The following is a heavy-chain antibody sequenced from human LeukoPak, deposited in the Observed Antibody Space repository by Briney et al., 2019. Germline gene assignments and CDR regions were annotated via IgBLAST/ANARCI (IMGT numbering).Heavy chain of an antibody. V-gene: IGHV3-30*02. CDR1: GFTFSSYG. J-gene: IGHJ1*01. CDR2: IRYDGSNK. Sequence: GSLRLSCAASGFTFSSYGMHWVRQAPGKGLEWVAFIRYDGSNKYYADSVKGRFTISRDNSKNTPYLQMNSLSAEDTAVYCCARVRGAGSEYFHHWGQGTLVTVSS. CDR3: ARVRGAGSEYFHH.